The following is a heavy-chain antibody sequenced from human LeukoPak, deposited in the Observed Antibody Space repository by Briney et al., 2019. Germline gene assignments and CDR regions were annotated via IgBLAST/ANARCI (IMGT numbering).Heavy chain of an antibody. CDR1: GFTFSSYG. Sequence: GGTLRLSCAASGFTFSSYGMIWVRQAPGKGLEWVSGISGSGGSTYVADSVKGRFTVSRDNSRNTLYLQMNSLRADDTAVYYCAKDRPTVYSSSWLHFLDSWGQGTLVTVSS. CDR2: ISGSGGST. D-gene: IGHD6-13*01. CDR3: AKDRPTVYSSSWLHFLDS. J-gene: IGHJ4*02. V-gene: IGHV3-23*01.